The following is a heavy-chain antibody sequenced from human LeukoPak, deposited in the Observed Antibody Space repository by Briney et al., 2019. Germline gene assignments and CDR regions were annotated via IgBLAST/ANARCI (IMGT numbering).Heavy chain of an antibody. CDR3: AKFPGAYCSGSFHY. J-gene: IGHJ4*02. D-gene: IGHD2-15*01. CDR1: GFTFTSYA. Sequence: GGSLRLSCAASGFTFTSYALHWVRQAPGKGLEWVAVISHDGSTKYYADSVKGRFTISRDNSKNTLYLQMNSLRAEDTAVYYCAKFPGAYCSGSFHYWGQGTLVTVSS. V-gene: IGHV3-30-3*02. CDR2: ISHDGSTK.